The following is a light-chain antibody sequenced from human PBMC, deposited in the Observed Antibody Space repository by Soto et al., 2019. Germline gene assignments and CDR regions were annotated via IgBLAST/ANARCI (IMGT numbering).Light chain of an antibody. CDR1: QTISSNY. Sequence: EIVLTQSPGTLSVSPGERATLSCRASQTISSNYLAWYQQKPGQAPSLLIYGTSSRATGIPDRFSGSGSGTDFTLTISRLEPEDSAIYYCQQYVSWTFG. CDR2: GTS. CDR3: QQYVSWT. V-gene: IGKV3-20*01. J-gene: IGKJ1*01.